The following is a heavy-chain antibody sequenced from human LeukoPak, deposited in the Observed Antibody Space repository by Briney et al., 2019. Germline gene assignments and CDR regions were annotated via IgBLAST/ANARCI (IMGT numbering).Heavy chain of an antibody. CDR2: IYYSGST. J-gene: IGHJ5*02. V-gene: IGHV4-38-2*02. Sequence: SETLSLTCTVSGYSISSGYYWGWIRQPPGKGLEWIGSIYYSGSTYYNPSLKSRVTISVDTSKNQFSLKLSSVTAADTAVYYCARQGQQLVPHNWFDPWGQGTLVTVSS. D-gene: IGHD6-13*01. CDR1: GYSISSGYY. CDR3: ARQGQQLVPHNWFDP.